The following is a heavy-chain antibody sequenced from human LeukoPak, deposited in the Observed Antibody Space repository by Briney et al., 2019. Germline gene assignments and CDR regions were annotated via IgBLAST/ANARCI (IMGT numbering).Heavy chain of an antibody. Sequence: ASVKVSCKAPGNTFTMYNIHWVRQAPGQGLEWMGLINPSDGATTYTQKFQGRVTMTRDMSPTTVYMDLRRLRSEDTAVYFCAREEGGGMRANLSVLFASYYTYYYMDVWGRGTTVTVSS. CDR2: INPSDGAT. J-gene: IGHJ6*03. D-gene: IGHD3-10*01. CDR3: AREEGGGMRANLSVLFASYYTYYYMDV. CDR1: GNTFTMYN. V-gene: IGHV1-46*01.